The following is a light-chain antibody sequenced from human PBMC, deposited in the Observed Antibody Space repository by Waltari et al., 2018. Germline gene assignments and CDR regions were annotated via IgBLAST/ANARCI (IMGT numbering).Light chain of an antibody. V-gene: IGLV2-14*01. CDR1: SSDVGGYNY. Sequence: QSALTQPASVSGSPGQSITISCTGTSSDVGGYNYVSWYQQHPGKAPKLMIYDVRNRPAGVSNRCSGSKSGKPASLTSSGLQAEDEADYYCSSYTSSSTLVFGGGTKLTVL. J-gene: IGLJ3*02. CDR3: SSYTSSSTLV. CDR2: DVR.